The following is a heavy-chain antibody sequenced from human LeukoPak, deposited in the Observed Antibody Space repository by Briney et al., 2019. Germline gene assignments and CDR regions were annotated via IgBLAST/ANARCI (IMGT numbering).Heavy chain of an antibody. CDR3: ARDGTQDIVVVPAAIHL. CDR2: INPNSGGT. V-gene: IGHV1-2*02. CDR1: GYTFTGYY. J-gene: IGHJ4*02. D-gene: IGHD2-2*01. Sequence: ASVKVSCKASGYTFTGYYMHWVRQAPGQGLEWMGWINPNSGGTNYAQKSQGRVTMTRDTSISTAYMELSRLRSDDTAVYYCARDGTQDIVVVPAAIHLWGQGTLVTVSS.